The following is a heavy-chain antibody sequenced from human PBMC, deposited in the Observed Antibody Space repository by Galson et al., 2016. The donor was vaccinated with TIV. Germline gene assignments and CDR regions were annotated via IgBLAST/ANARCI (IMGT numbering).Heavy chain of an antibody. Sequence: SVKVSCKASGYTFTNYGISWVRQAPGQGLEWMGWISGYDTNTEYVQKLQDRVAMTKDTSTSTAYMELRSLRYDDTAVYYCARDAPYSSSWSIDYWGQGSLVTVSS. V-gene: IGHV1-18*04. CDR1: GYTFTNYG. D-gene: IGHD6-13*01. CDR2: ISGYDTNT. CDR3: ARDAPYSSSWSIDY. J-gene: IGHJ4*02.